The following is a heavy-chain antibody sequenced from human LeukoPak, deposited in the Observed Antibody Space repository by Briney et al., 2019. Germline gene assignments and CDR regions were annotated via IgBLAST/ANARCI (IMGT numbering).Heavy chain of an antibody. D-gene: IGHD3-3*01. CDR3: ARGPSPYYDFWSGYSGWFDP. CDR2: MNPNSGNT. V-gene: IGHV1-8*01. Sequence: ASVKVSCKASGYTFTSYDINWVRQATGQGLEWMGWMNPNSGNTGYAQKFQGGVTMTRNTSISTAYMELSSLRSEDTAVYYCARGPSPYYDFWSGYSGWFDPWGQGTLVTVSS. CDR1: GYTFTSYD. J-gene: IGHJ5*02.